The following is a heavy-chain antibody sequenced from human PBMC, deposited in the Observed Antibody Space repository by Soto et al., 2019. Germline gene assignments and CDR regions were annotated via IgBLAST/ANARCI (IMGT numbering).Heavy chain of an antibody. D-gene: IGHD3-22*01. J-gene: IGHJ4*02. V-gene: IGHV3-23*01. Sequence: GGSLRLSCAASGFTFSSYAVSWVRQAPGKGPEWISSISGSGSTIYYADSVKGRFTISRDNSKNTLYLQMSSLRAEDTAVYYCAKVFYYYDSSGYYYFDYWGQGTLVTVS. CDR2: ISGSGSTI. CDR3: AKVFYYYDSSGYYYFDY. CDR1: GFTFSSYA.